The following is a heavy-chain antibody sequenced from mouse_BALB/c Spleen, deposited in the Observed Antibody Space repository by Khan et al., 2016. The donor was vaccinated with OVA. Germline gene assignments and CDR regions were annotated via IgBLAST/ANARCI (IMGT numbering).Heavy chain of an antibody. Sequence: EVQLVESGGGLVTPGRSLKVSCAASGFTFSNYAMSWVRQTPEKRLEWVASISTGGSTYYPDSVKGRFTISRDNARNILYLQMSSLRSEDTAMYYWARDYGFVYWGQGTLVTVSA. CDR2: ISTGGST. CDR3: ARDYGFVY. V-gene: IGHV5-6-5*01. J-gene: IGHJ3*01. CDR1: GFTFSNYA. D-gene: IGHD1-1*01.